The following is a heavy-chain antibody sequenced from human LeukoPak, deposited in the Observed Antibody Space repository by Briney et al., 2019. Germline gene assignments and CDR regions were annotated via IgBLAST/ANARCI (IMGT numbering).Heavy chain of an antibody. V-gene: IGHV1-69*13. CDR2: IIPIFGTA. Sequence: ASVKVSCKASVSTFSSYAISWVRQAPGQGLEWMGGIIPIFGTANYAQKFQGRVTITADESTSTAYMELSSLRSEDTAVYYCARGRYYYDSSGYLWFDPWGQGTLVTVSS. CDR3: ARGRYYYDSSGYLWFDP. J-gene: IGHJ5*02. D-gene: IGHD3-22*01. CDR1: VSTFSSYA.